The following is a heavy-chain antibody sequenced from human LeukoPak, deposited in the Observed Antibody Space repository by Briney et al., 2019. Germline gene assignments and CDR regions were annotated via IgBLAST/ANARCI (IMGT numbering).Heavy chain of an antibody. CDR1: GYTFTSYG. J-gene: IGHJ4*02. CDR2: INPSGGST. Sequence: ASVKVSCKASGYTFTSYGISWVRQAPGQGLEWMGIINPSGGSTSYAQKFQGRVTMTRDTSTSTVYMELSSLRSEDTAVYYCARELLNYYGSGSYRVLDYWGQGTLVTVSS. D-gene: IGHD3-10*01. V-gene: IGHV1-46*01. CDR3: ARELLNYYGSGSYRVLDY.